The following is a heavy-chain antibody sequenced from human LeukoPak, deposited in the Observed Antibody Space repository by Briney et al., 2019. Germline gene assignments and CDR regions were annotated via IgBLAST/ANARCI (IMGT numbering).Heavy chain of an antibody. J-gene: IGHJ4*02. V-gene: IGHV1-46*01. CDR2: INPSGGST. CDR3: ARVNGDFWSGYVADYFDY. Sequence: ASVKVSRKASGYTFTSYYMHWVRQAPGQGLEWMGIINPSGGSTSYAQKFQGRVTMTRDTSTSTVYMELSSLRSEDTAVYYCARVNGDFWSGYVADYFDYWGQGTLVTVSS. D-gene: IGHD3-3*01. CDR1: GYTFTSYY.